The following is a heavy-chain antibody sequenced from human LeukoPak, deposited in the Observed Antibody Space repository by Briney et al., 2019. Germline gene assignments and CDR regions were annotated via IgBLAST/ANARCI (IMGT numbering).Heavy chain of an antibody. D-gene: IGHD6-13*01. CDR1: GFTFSSYA. Sequence: PGESLRLSCAASGFTFSSYAMHWVRQAPGKGLEYVSAISSNEGSTYYANSVKGRFSISRDNSKNTLYLQMGSLRAEDMAVYYCARRGIAAAGSDYWGQGTLVTVSS. V-gene: IGHV3-64*01. J-gene: IGHJ4*02. CDR3: ARRGIAAAGSDY. CDR2: ISSNEGST.